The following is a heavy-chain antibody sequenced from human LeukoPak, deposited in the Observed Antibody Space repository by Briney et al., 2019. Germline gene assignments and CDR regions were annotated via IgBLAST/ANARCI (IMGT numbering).Heavy chain of an antibody. CDR1: GGSISSYY. D-gene: IGHD6-13*01. V-gene: IGHV4-59*01. CDR3: AGGRGWYSSSRNWFDP. CDR2: IYYSGST. Sequence: PSETLSLTCTVSGGSISSYYWSWIRQPPGKGLEWIGYIYYSGSTNYNPSLKSRVTISVDTSKNQFSLKLSSVTAADTAVYYCAGGRGWYSSSRNWFDPWGQGTLVTVSS. J-gene: IGHJ5*02.